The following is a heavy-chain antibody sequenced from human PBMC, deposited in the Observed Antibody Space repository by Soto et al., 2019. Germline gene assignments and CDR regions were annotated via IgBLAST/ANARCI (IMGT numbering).Heavy chain of an antibody. V-gene: IGHV4-34*01. CDR3: ARGLTVTPYNWFDP. CDR1: GGSFSGYY. J-gene: IGHJ5*02. CDR2: INHSGST. Sequence: SETLSLTCAVYGGSFSGYYWSWIRQPPGKGLEWIGEINHSGSTNYNPSLKSRVTISVDTPKNQFSLKLSSVTAADTAVYYCARGLTVTPYNWFDPWGQGTLVTV. D-gene: IGHD4-17*01.